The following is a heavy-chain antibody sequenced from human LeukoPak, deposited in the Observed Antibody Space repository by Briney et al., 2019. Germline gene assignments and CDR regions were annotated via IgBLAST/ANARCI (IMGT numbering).Heavy chain of an antibody. D-gene: IGHD3-10*01. J-gene: IGHJ3*02. CDR2: IYYSGST. V-gene: IGHV4-39*01. CDR3: ARHLDYYKGGSAFAI. Sequence: SETLSLTCTVSGGSISSSSYYWGWIRQPPGKGLEWIGSIYYSGSTYYNPSLKSRVTISVDTSKNQFSLKLSSVTAADTAVYYCARHLDYYKGGSAFAIWGQGTMVTVSS. CDR1: GGSISSSSYY.